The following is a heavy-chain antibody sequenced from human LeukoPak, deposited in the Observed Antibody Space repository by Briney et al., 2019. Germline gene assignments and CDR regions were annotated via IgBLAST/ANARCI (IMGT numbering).Heavy chain of an antibody. D-gene: IGHD1-1*01. Sequence: PGGSLRLSCVASGFTFGNYAMSWVRQAPGKGLEWVSSITGSGDTTDHADPVKGRFTISRDNAKKSLYLQMNSLRAEDTAVYYCARGSTIGTKDIDYWGLGTLVAVSS. CDR2: ITGSGDTT. J-gene: IGHJ4*02. V-gene: IGHV3-23*01. CDR1: GFTFGNYA. CDR3: ARGSTIGTKDIDY.